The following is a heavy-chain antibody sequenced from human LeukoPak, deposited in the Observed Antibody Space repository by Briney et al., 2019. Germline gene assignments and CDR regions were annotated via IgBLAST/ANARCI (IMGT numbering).Heavy chain of an antibody. D-gene: IGHD6-13*01. V-gene: IGHV1-2*02. CDR2: INPNSGGT. CDR1: VYTFTGYY. CDR3: ASSAIAAAGLTFDY. J-gene: IGHJ4*02. Sequence: GASVKVSCKASVYTFTGYYMHWVRQAPGQGLEWMGWINPNSGGTNYAQKFQGRVTMTRDTSISTAYMELSRLRSDDTAVYYCASSAIAAAGLTFDYWGQGTLVTVSS.